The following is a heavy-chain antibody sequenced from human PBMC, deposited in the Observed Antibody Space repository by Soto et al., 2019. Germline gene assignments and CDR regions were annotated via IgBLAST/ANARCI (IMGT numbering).Heavy chain of an antibody. D-gene: IGHD6-6*01. CDR1: GYSFTSYW. V-gene: IGHV5-51*01. J-gene: IGHJ6*02. CDR2: IYPGDSDT. CDR3: ARLPFEYSSSSPSSYYYYGMDV. Sequence: GESLKISCKGSGYSFTSYWIGWVRQMPGKGLEWMGIIYPGDSDTRYSPSSQGQVTISADKSISTAYLQWSSLKASDTAMYYCARLPFEYSSSSPSSYYYYGMDVWGQGTTVTVSS.